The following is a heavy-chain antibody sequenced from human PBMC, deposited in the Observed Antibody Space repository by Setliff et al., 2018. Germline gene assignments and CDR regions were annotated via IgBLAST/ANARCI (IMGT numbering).Heavy chain of an antibody. CDR3: AKDLDSSGWYNYFDY. CDR2: IRYDGRNK. D-gene: IGHD6-19*01. V-gene: IGHV3-30*02. Sequence: GGSLRLSCAASGFTFSSYGMHWVRQAPGKGLEWVAFIRYDGRNKYYADSVKGRFTISRDNSKNTLYLQMNSLRAEDTAVYYCAKDLDSSGWYNYFDYWGQGTLVTVSS. CDR1: GFTFSSYG. J-gene: IGHJ4*02.